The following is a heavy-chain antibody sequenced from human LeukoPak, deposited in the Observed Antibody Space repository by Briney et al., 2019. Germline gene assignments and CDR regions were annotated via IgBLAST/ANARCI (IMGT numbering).Heavy chain of an antibody. CDR1: GYTFTTYY. CDR3: APTNSWSYYFDY. V-gene: IGHV1-2*02. CDR2: INPNSGVT. J-gene: IGHJ4*02. D-gene: IGHD6-13*01. Sequence: ASVKVSCKASGYTFTTYYMHWVRQAPGQGLEWMGWINPNSGVTTYAQKFQGRVTMTRDTSINTAYMELSRLRSDDTAVYYCAPTNSWSYYFDYWGQGTLVTVSS.